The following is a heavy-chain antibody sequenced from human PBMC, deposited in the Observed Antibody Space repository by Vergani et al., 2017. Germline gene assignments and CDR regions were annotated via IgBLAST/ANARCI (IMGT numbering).Heavy chain of an antibody. CDR2: IDTSGST. J-gene: IGHJ4*02. CDR3: ARVSYSSSWTIDY. D-gene: IGHD6-13*01. CDR1: GGSISSGSYY. Sequence: QVQLQESGPGLVKPSQTLSLTCTVSGGSISSGSYYWSWIRQPAGKGLEWIGRIDTSGSTNYNPSLKSRVTISVDTSKNQFSLKLSSVTAADTAVYYCARVSYSSSWTIDYWGQGTLVTVSS. V-gene: IGHV4-61*02.